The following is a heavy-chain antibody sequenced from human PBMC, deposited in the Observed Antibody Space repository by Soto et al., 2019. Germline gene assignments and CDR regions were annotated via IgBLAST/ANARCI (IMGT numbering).Heavy chain of an antibody. Sequence: GGSLRLSCAASGFTFSSYSMNWVRQAPGKGLEWVSYISSSSSTIYYADSVKGRFTISRDNAKNSLYLQMNSLRDEDTAVYYCARVSGEYSSSWYYFDYWGQGTLVTVSS. CDR3: ARVSGEYSSSWYYFDY. J-gene: IGHJ4*02. D-gene: IGHD6-13*01. CDR1: GFTFSSYS. V-gene: IGHV3-48*02. CDR2: ISSSSSTI.